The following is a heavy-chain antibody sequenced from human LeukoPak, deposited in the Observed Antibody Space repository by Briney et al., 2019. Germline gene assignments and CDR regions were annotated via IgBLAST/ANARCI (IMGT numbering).Heavy chain of an antibody. D-gene: IGHD3-10*01. CDR3: ARDHVYYYGSGSSRDAFDI. CDR1: GGSISSYY. CDR2: IYYSGST. Sequence: SGTLSLTCTVSGGSISSYYWSWIRQPPGKGLEWIGYIYYSGSTNYNPSLKSRVTISVDTSKNQFSLKLSSVTAADTAVYYCARDHVYYYGSGSSRDAFDIWGQGTMVTVSS. V-gene: IGHV4-59*01. J-gene: IGHJ3*02.